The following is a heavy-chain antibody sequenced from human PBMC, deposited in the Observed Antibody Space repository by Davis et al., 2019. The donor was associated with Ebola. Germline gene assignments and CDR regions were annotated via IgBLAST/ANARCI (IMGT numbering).Heavy chain of an antibody. J-gene: IGHJ4*02. V-gene: IGHV3-30*01. D-gene: IGHD1/OR15-1a*01. Sequence: DSVKGRFTISRDNSKNTLYLQMNSLRAEDTAVYYCGGKTIIDYWGQGTLVTVSS. CDR3: GGKTIIDY.